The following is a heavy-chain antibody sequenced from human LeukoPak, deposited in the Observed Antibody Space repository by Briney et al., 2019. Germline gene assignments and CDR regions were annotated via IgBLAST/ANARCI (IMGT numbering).Heavy chain of an antibody. V-gene: IGHV6-1*01. CDR2: TYYRSTWYN. CDR3: ARRLTQYDCFDP. J-gene: IGHJ5*02. D-gene: IGHD2-2*01. Sequence: SQTLSLTCAISGDSVSSNSVTWNWIRQTPSRGLEWLGRTYYRSTWYNDYAVSVRGRITVNPDTSKNQFSLHLNSVTPEDTAVYYCARRLTQYDCFDPWGQGILVTVSS. CDR1: GDSVSSNSVT.